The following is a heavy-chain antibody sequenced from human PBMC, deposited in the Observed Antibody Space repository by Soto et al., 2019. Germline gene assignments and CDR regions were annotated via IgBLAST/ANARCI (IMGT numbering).Heavy chain of an antibody. J-gene: IGHJ4*02. Sequence: QVQPVQSGAEVKKPGSSVKVSCKASGGTFSSYAISWVRQAPGQGLEWMGGIIPIFGTANYAQKFQGRVTITADESTSTAYMELSSLRSEDTAVYYCARDRYDSSGYSREYYFDYWGQGTLVTVSS. CDR3: ARDRYDSSGYSREYYFDY. CDR2: IIPIFGTA. V-gene: IGHV1-69*01. D-gene: IGHD3-22*01. CDR1: GGTFSSYA.